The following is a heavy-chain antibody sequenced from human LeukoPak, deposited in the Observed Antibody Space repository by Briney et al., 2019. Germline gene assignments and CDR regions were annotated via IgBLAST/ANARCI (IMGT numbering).Heavy chain of an antibody. J-gene: IGHJ4*01. V-gene: IGHV4-34*01. CDR3: ARVGYCSGGSCYVD. CDR1: GGSFSGYY. D-gene: IGHD2-15*01. Sequence: PSETLSLTCAVYGGSFSGYYWSWIRQPPGKGLEWIGEINHSGSTNYNPSLKSRVTISVDTSKNQFSLKLSSVTAADTAVYYCARVGYCSGGSCYVDWGXGTLVTVSS. CDR2: INHSGST.